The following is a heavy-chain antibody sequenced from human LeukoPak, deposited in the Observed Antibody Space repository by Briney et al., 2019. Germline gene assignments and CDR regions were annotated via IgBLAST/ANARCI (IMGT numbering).Heavy chain of an antibody. D-gene: IGHD2-15*01. J-gene: IGHJ6*03. CDR1: GYTFTSYY. Sequence: ASVKVSCKASGYTFTSYYMHWVRQAPGQGLEWLGWINTFNGNTNYAQNFQGRVTMTADTSTSTAYMDLKSLRSDDTAVYYCARAHCSGGSCSLNYYYFYIDVWGKGTTVTVSS. V-gene: IGHV1-18*04. CDR3: ARAHCSGGSCSLNYYYFYIDV. CDR2: INTFNGNT.